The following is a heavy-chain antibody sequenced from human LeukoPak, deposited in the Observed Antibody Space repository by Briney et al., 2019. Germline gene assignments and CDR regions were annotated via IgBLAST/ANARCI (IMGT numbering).Heavy chain of an antibody. J-gene: IGHJ4*02. V-gene: IGHV3-23*01. CDR1: GFTFSSFA. CDR2: ISGSGGST. Sequence: GGSLRLSCAASGFTFSSFAMSGVRQAPGKGREWVSAISGSGGSTYYADSVKGRFTISRDNSKNTLYLQMNSLRAEDTAVYYCAKARRFGELSYFDYWGQGTLVTVSS. D-gene: IGHD3-10*01. CDR3: AKARRFGELSYFDY.